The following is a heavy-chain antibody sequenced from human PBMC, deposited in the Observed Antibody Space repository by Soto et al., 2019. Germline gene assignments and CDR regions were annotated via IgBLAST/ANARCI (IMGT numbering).Heavy chain of an antibody. Sequence: GGSLRLSCAASGFTFSSYEMNWVRQAPGKGLEWVSYISSSGSTIYYADSVKGRFTISRGNAKNSLYLQVNSLRAEDTAVYYCARDCTTSYYYDSSGYYPWGQGTLVTVSS. J-gene: IGHJ5*02. V-gene: IGHV3-48*03. CDR2: ISSSGSTI. CDR1: GFTFSSYE. CDR3: ARDCTTSYYYDSSGYYP. D-gene: IGHD3-22*01.